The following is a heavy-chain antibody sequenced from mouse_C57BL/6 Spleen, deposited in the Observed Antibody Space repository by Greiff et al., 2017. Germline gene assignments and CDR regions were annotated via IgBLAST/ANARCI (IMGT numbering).Heavy chain of an antibody. Sequence: QVQLQQPGAELVRPGSSVKLSCKASGYTFTSYWMHWVKQRPIQGLEWIGNIDPSDSETHYNQKFKDKATLTVDKSSSTAYMQLSSLTSEDSAVYYCARGGVITTVPFAYWGQGTLVTVSA. J-gene: IGHJ3*01. V-gene: IGHV1-52*01. D-gene: IGHD1-1*01. CDR2: IDPSDSET. CDR1: GYTFTSYW. CDR3: ARGGVITTVPFAY.